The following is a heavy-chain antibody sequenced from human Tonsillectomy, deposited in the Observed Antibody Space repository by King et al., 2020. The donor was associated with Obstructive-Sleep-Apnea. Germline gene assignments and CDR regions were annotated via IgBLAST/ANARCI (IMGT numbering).Heavy chain of an antibody. CDR3: VRALQSDSSGYGY. J-gene: IGHJ4*02. D-gene: IGHD5-12*01. Sequence: QLVESGGGLVRPGGSLRLSCAASGFAFSSWNMNWVRQASGKGLEWVSYISASSSRLYYADSVKDRFTISRDNARNSLYLQMNSLRADDTAVYYCVRALQSDSSGYGYWGRGTLVTVSS. V-gene: IGHV3-48*01. CDR2: ISASSSRL. CDR1: GFAFSSWN.